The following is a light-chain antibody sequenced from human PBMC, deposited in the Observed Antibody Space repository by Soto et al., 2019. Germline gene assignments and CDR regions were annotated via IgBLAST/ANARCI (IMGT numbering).Light chain of an antibody. CDR1: QSVSSIY. CDR3: HQYGSSPRT. J-gene: IGKJ1*01. CDR2: GAS. Sequence: EIIFTQSPCTLSLSPGESATLSCRASQSVSSIYLAWFQQKPGQAPRLLIYGASIRATGIPDRFSGSGSGTDFTLTISRLEPEDFAVYYCHQYGSSPRTFGQGTKVDIK. V-gene: IGKV3-20*01.